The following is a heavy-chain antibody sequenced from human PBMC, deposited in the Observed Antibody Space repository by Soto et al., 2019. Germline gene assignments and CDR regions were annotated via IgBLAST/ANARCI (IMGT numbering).Heavy chain of an antibody. Sequence: EVQLVESGGGLVQPGGSLKLSCAASGFTFSGSAMHWVRQASGKGLEWVGRIRSKANSYATAYAASEKGRFTISRDDSKNTAYLQMNSLKTEDTAVYYCTRGTYCSGGSCYSGHWGQGTLVTVSS. CDR1: GFTFSGSA. D-gene: IGHD2-15*01. V-gene: IGHV3-73*01. J-gene: IGHJ4*02. CDR3: TRGTYCSGGSCYSGH. CDR2: IRSKANSYAT.